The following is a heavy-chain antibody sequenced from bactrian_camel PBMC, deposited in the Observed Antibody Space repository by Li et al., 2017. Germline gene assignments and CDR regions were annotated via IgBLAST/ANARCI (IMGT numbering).Heavy chain of an antibody. CDR2: IYLPGGST. CDR3: VAETHMSPGKWSCDVIRGFGH. Sequence: HVQLVESGGGSVQAGGSLLLSCEVSAYIDNMKCMGWFRQAPGKEREGVASIYLPGGSTYYADSVNGRFTISQDSAKNRMYLQMDSLKPEDTSVNICVAETHMSPGKWSCDVIRGFGHWGQGTQVTVS. V-gene: IGHV3S54*01. CDR1: AYIDNMKC. J-gene: IGHJ4*01. D-gene: IGHD7*01.